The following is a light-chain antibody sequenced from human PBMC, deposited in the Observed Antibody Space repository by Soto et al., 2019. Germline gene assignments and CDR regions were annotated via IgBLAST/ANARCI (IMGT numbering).Light chain of an antibody. J-gene: IGLJ2*01. Sequence: QTVVTQEPSLTVSPGGTVTLTCASSTGAVTSGYYPNWVQQKPGQTPRALIYSTDNKHSWTPARFSGSLLGGKAALTLSGAQPEDEAEYYCLLYFGGYVVFGGGTQLTV. CDR3: LLYFGGYVV. V-gene: IGLV7-43*01. CDR2: STD. CDR1: TGAVTSGYY.